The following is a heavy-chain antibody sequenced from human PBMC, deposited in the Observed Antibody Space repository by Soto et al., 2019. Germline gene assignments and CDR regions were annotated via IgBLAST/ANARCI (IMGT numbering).Heavy chain of an antibody. D-gene: IGHD6-6*01. CDR2: IYYSGNT. V-gene: IGHV4-31*03. Sequence: PSETLSLTCTVSGGSISSGGYYWSWIRQHPGKGLEWIGHIYYSGNTYYNPSLKSRITISVDTSNNQFSLNLSSVTAADTAVYYCGRDSSRSSGRSGEIDPWGQGTLVTVSS. CDR3: GRDSSRSSGRSGEIDP. J-gene: IGHJ5*02. CDR1: GGSISSGGYY.